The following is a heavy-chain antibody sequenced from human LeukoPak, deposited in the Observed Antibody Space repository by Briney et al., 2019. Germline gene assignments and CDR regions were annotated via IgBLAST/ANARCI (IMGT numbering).Heavy chain of an antibody. J-gene: IGHJ5*02. V-gene: IGHV1-69*05. CDR2: IIPIFGTA. CDR3: ARASVGCSSTSCYTMENWFDP. D-gene: IGHD2-2*02. Sequence: SVKVSCKASGGTFSSYAISWVRQAPGQGLEWMGGIIPIFGTANYAQKFQGRVTITTDESTSTAYMELSSLRSEDTAVYYCARASVGCSSTSCYTMENWFDPWGQGTLVTVSS. CDR1: GGTFSSYA.